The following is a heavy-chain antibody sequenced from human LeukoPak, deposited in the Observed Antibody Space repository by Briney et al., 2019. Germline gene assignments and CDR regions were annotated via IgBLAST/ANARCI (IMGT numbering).Heavy chain of an antibody. Sequence: SETLSLTCTVSGGSISTYYWTWIRQPPGKGLEWIGYIYYSGSTNYNPSLKSRVTISLDTSKNQFSLKLSSVTAADTAVYYCAREITIFGVPTKFDPWGQGTLVTVSS. V-gene: IGHV4-59*01. CDR1: GGSISTYY. CDR3: AREITIFGVPTKFDP. CDR2: IYYSGST. J-gene: IGHJ5*02. D-gene: IGHD3-3*01.